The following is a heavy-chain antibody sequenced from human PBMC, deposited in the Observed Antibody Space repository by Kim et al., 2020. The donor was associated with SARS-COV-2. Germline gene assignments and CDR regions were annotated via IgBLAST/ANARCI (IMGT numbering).Heavy chain of an antibody. J-gene: IGHJ5*02. CDR1: GGSISSYY. V-gene: IGHV4-4*07. CDR2: IYTSGST. D-gene: IGHD6-6*01. Sequence: SETLSLTCTVSGGSISSYYWSWIRQPAGKGLEWIGRIYTSGSTNYNPSLKSRVTMSVDTSKNQFSLKLSSVTAADTAVYYCARSLYSSSSLSGWFDPWGQGTLVTVSS. CDR3: ARSLYSSSSLSGWFDP.